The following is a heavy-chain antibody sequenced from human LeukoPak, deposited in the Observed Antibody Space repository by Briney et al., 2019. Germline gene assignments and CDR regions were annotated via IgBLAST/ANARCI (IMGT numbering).Heavy chain of an antibody. V-gene: IGHV3-23*01. CDR3: AKEPSYGSTYNY. CDR2: ISGSGGST. J-gene: IGHJ4*02. CDR1: GFTFSSYA. Sequence: GGSLRPSCAASGFTFSSYAMSWVRQAPGKGLVWVSAISGSGGSTYYADSVKGRFTISRDNSKNTLYLQMNSLRAEDTAVYYCAKEPSYGSTYNYWGQGTLVTVSS. D-gene: IGHD5-18*01.